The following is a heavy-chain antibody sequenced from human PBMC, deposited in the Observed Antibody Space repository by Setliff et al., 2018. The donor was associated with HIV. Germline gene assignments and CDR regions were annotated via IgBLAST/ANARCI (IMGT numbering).Heavy chain of an antibody. D-gene: IGHD1-26*01. CDR2: IYYSGST. CDR3: ARDRYSGSSTDY. V-gene: IGHV4-61*01. J-gene: IGHJ4*02. Sequence: PSETLSLTCTVSGGSVSSGSYYWSWIRQPPGKGLEWIGYIYYSGSTNYNPSLKSRVTISVDTSKNQFSLRLSSVAAGDTAVYYCARDRYSGSSTDYWGQGTLVTVSS. CDR1: GGSVSSGSYY.